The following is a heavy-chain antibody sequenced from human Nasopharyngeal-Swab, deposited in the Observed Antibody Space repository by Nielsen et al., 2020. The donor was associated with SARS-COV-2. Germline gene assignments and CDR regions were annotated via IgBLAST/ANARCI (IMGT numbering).Heavy chain of an antibody. CDR1: GYSFTSYW. D-gene: IGHD3-3*01. CDR3: ARHFVPIRDGMDV. V-gene: IGHV5-51*01. J-gene: IGHJ6*02. Sequence: GESLKISCKGSGYSFTSYWIGWVPQMPGKGLEWMGIIYPGDSDTRYSPSFQGQVTISADKSISTAYLQWSRLKASDTDMYYCARHFVPIRDGMDVWGQGTTVTVSS. CDR2: IYPGDSDT.